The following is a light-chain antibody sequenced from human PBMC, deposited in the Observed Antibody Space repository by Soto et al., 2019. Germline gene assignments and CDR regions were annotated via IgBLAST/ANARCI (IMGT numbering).Light chain of an antibody. V-gene: IGKV3-20*01. J-gene: IGKJ1*01. CDR2: DSS. CDR1: QTINNY. Sequence: EIVLTQSPGTLSLSPGERATLSCRASQTINNYVAWYQQKPGQAPRVLIYDSSIRATGVPDRFSGSGSGTDFTLTISRLVPEDFAVYYCQQYGSSPWTFGQGTKVDIK. CDR3: QQYGSSPWT.